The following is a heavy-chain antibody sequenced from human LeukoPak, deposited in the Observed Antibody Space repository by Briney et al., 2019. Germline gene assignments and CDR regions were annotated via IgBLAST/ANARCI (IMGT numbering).Heavy chain of an antibody. CDR2: MNPNSGNT. J-gene: IGHJ4*02. D-gene: IGHD2-21*01. Sequence: GASVKVSCKASGYSLSSNGINWVRQATGQGLEWMGWMNPNSGNTGYAQKFQGRVTMTRNTSISTAYMELSSLRSEDTAVYYCARGSTGVIVWGQGTLVTVSS. CDR3: ARGSTGVIV. CDR1: GYSLSSNG. V-gene: IGHV1-8*02.